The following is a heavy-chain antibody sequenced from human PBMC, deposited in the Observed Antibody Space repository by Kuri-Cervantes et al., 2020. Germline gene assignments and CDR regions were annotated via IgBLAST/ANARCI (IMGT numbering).Heavy chain of an antibody. V-gene: IGHV1-69*05. CDR1: GGTFSSYA. D-gene: IGHD3-22*01. J-gene: IGHJ4*02. Sequence: SVKVSCKASGGTFSSYAISWVRQAPGQGLEWMGGIIPIFGTANYAQKFQGRVTITTDESTSTAYMELSSLRSEDTAVYYCAREGYHDSSDYYYANYFDYWGQGTLVTVSS. CDR3: AREGYHDSSDYYYANYFDY. CDR2: IIPIFGTA.